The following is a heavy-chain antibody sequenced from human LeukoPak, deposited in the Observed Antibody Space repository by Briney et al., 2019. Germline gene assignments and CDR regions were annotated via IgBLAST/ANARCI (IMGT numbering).Heavy chain of an antibody. Sequence: GGSLSLSCAVSGLNIGSYWTNWVRQGPGKGLVWVARIIRDGKSISYADSVKGRFTITRDNSKNTLYLQMDSLRAEDTAVYYCASVSSESYYWALDYWGEGTLVTVSS. CDR1: GLNIGSYW. D-gene: IGHD3-10*01. CDR2: IIRDGKSI. J-gene: IGHJ4*02. CDR3: ASVSSESYYWALDY. V-gene: IGHV3-74*01.